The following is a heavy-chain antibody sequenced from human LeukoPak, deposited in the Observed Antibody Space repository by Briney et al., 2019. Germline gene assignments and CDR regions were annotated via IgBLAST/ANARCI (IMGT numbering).Heavy chain of an antibody. CDR1: GFTFDDYA. V-gene: IGHV3-9*03. D-gene: IGHD5-12*01. J-gene: IGHJ4*02. CDR2: ISWNSGSI. Sequence: PGRSLRLSCAASGFTFDDYAMHWVWQAPGKGLEWVSGISWNSGSIGYADSVKGRFTISRDNAKNSLYLQMNSLRAEDMALYYCAKEGGGYGDYFDYWGQGTLVTVSS. CDR3: AKEGGGYGDYFDY.